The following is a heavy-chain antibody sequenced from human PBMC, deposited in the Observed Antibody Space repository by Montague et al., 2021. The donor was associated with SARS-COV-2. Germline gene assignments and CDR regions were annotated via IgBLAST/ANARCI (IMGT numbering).Heavy chain of an antibody. D-gene: IGHD3-10*01. CDR1: GGSISSGGYY. CDR2: IYYSGST. CDR3: VRAADNYYPSGPLVGFDL. V-gene: IGHV4-31*03. J-gene: IGHJ4*02. Sequence: TLSLTCTVSGGSISSGGYYWSWIRQHPGKGLEWIGYIYYSGSTYYNPSLKSRVTISVDTSKNQFSLKLSSVTAADAAVYFCVRAADNYYPSGPLVGFDLWGLGTLVTVSS.